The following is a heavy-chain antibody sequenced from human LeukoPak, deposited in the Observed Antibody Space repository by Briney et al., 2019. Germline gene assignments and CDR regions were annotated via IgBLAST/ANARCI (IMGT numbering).Heavy chain of an antibody. CDR1: GFTFGDYA. CDR2: ISSSSSYI. Sequence: GGSLRLSCTASGFTFGDYAMSWFRQAPGKGLEWVSSISSSSSYIYYADSVKGRFTISRDNAKNSLYLQMNSLRAEDTAVYYCARGGWWLPPKSDAFDIWGQGTMVTVSS. V-gene: IGHV3-21*04. CDR3: ARGGWWLPPKSDAFDI. J-gene: IGHJ3*02. D-gene: IGHD5-12*01.